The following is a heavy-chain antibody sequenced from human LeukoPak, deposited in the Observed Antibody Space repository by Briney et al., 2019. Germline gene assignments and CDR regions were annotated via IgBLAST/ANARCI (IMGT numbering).Heavy chain of an antibody. J-gene: IGHJ5*02. CDR3: ARERPSLSPSQNWFDP. Sequence: PSETLSLTCTVSGGSISSYYWSWIRQPAGKGLEWIGRIYTIGSTNYNPSLKSRVTMSVDTSKNRFSLKLNSVTAADTAVYYCARERPSLSPSQNWFDPWGQGTLVTVSS. V-gene: IGHV4-4*07. CDR2: IYTIGST. CDR1: GGSISSYY. D-gene: IGHD3-16*02.